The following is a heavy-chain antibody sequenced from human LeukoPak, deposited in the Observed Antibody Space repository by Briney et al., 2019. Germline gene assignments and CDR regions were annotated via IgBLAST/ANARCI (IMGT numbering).Heavy chain of an antibody. CDR3: ARGGGYDKKEDFDY. CDR1: GGTFSSYA. D-gene: IGHD5-12*01. Sequence: GASVKVSCKASGGTFSSYAISWVRQAPGQGLEWMGGIIPIFGTANYAQKFQGRVTITADESTSTAYMELSSLRSEDTAVYYCARGGGYDKKEDFDYWGQGTLVTVSS. V-gene: IGHV1-69*01. J-gene: IGHJ4*02. CDR2: IIPIFGTA.